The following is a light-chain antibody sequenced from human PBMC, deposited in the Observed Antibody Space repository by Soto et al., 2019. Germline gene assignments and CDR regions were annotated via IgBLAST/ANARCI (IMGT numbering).Light chain of an antibody. V-gene: IGLV1-51*01. J-gene: IGLJ3*02. CDR3: GTWDTSLSAGV. CDR2: DNN. CDR1: NSNIGNNY. Sequence: QSVLTQPPSVSAAPGQKVTISCSGSNSNIGNNYVSWYQHLPGTAPKLLIYDNNQRPSGIPDRFSGSKSGTSATLGITGLQTGDEADYYCGTWDTSLSAGVFGGGTKVTV.